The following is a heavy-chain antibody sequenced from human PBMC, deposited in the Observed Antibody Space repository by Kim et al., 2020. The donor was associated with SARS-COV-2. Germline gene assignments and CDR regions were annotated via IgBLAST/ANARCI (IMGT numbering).Heavy chain of an antibody. CDR1: GGPITEYY. CDR2: MFYGGAT. CDR3: ASSRDDYNYGMDV. J-gene: IGHJ6*02. Sequence: SETLSLTCSVFGGPITEYYWTWIRQPPGKGLEWIGYMFYGGATKYNPSLKSRVALSVDTSKNQFSLRLGSVTAADTAMYYCASSRDDYNYGMDVWGHGTTLTVSS. V-gene: IGHV4-59*13.